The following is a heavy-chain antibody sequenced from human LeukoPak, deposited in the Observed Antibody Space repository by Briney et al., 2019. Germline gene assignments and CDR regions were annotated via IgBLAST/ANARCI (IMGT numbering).Heavy chain of an antibody. CDR3: ASRIIVGATGRAPNY. Sequence: GESLKISCKGSGYSFTSYWIGWVRQVPGKGLEWMGIIYPGDSDTRYSPSFQGQVTISADKSISTAYLQWSSLKASDTAMYYCASRIIVGATGRAPNYWGQGTLVTVSS. V-gene: IGHV5-51*01. D-gene: IGHD1-26*01. CDR2: IYPGDSDT. CDR1: GYSFTSYW. J-gene: IGHJ4*02.